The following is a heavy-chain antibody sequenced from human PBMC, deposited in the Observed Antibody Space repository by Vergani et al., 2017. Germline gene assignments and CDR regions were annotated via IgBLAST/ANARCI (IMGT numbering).Heavy chain of an antibody. J-gene: IGHJ4*02. CDR2: MNPNSGNT. Sequence: QVQLAQSGAEVNKPGASVKVSCKAAGYTFTSYDINWVRQATGQGLEWMGWMNPNSGNTGYAQKFQGRVTMTRKTSISTAYMELSSLRSDDTAVYYCVTGRGIYWGQGTLVTVSS. D-gene: IGHD6-13*01. CDR3: VTGRGIY. V-gene: IGHV1-8*01. CDR1: GYTFTSYD.